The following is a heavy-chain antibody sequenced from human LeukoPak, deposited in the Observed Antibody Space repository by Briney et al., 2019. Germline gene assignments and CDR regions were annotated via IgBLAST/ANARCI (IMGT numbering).Heavy chain of an antibody. J-gene: IGHJ5*02. D-gene: IGHD1-26*01. CDR3: ARDRYSGSYFPDH. V-gene: IGHV3-21*01. CDR1: GFTFSSYS. CDR2: ISSSSSYI. Sequence: GGSLRLSCAASGFTFSSYSMNWVRQAPGKGLEWVSSISSSSSYIYYADSVKGRFTISRDNAKNSLYLQMNSLRAEDTAVYYCARDRYSGSYFPDHWGQGTLVTVSS.